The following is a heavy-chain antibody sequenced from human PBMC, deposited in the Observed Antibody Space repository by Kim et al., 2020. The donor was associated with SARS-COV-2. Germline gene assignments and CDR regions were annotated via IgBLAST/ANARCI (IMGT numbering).Heavy chain of an antibody. D-gene: IGHD3-10*01. V-gene: IGHV1-18*01. CDR3: ARVDGSGKWFDP. Sequence: NYAQKLQGRVTMTTDTSTSTAYMELRSLRSDDTAVYYCARVDGSGKWFDPWGQGTLVTVSS. J-gene: IGHJ5*02.